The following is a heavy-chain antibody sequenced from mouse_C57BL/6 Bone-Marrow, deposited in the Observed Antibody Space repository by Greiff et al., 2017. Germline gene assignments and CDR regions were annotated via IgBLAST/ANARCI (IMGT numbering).Heavy chain of an antibody. D-gene: IGHD4-1*01. V-gene: IGHV5-2*01. CDR1: EYEFPSHD. CDR3: ARTGSYCYFEV. CDR2: INSDGGST. J-gene: IGHJ1*03. Sequence: VQLKESGRGLVQPGESLKLSCESTEYEFPSHDMSWVRKTPEKRLELVAAINSDGGSTNYQDTMERRFIISRDNTKKALYLQMSSLWSEDTALYYCARTGSYCYFEVWGTGTAVTVSS.